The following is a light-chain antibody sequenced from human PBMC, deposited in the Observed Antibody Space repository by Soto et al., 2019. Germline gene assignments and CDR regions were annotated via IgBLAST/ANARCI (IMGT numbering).Light chain of an antibody. V-gene: IGLV2-14*03. CDR3: AAWDDSLNGVV. CDR1: SRDIGAYNY. Sequence: QSALTQPASVSGSPGQAITISCTGTSRDIGAYNYVSWFQQYPGKAPKPMIYDVYNRPSGVSDRFSGSKSGTSASLAISGLQSEDEADYYCAAWDDSLNGVVFGGGTKLTVL. CDR2: DVY. J-gene: IGLJ3*02.